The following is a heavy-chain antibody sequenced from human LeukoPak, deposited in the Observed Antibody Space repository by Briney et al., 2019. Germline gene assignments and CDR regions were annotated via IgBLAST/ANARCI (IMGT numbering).Heavy chain of an antibody. Sequence: SETLSLTCTVSGGSITSRYWSWIRQPPGKGLEWIGYIYHTGSTNYNPSLKSRVTLSMDRSTDKFSVRLTSVTAADTAVYYCAGDPSHHGSFDSWGQGTLVTVSS. D-gene: IGHD1-14*01. CDR1: GGSITSRY. CDR3: AGDPSHHGSFDS. V-gene: IGHV4-59*11. CDR2: IYHTGST. J-gene: IGHJ4*02.